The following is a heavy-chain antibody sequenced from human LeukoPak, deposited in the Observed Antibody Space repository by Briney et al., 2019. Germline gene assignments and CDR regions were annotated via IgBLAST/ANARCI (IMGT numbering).Heavy chain of an antibody. V-gene: IGHV3-33*01. CDR1: GFTFSSYG. J-gene: IGHJ4*02. Sequence: GGSLRLSCAASGFTFSSYGMHWVRQAPGKGLEWVAVIWYDGSNKFHADSVKGRFTISRDNSKNTLYLQMNSLRAEDTAVYYCARDRAAADLDYWGQGTLVTVSS. D-gene: IGHD6-13*01. CDR3: ARDRAAADLDY. CDR2: IWYDGSNK.